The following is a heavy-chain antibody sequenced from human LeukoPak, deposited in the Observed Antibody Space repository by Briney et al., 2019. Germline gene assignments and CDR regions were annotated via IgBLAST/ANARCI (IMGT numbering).Heavy chain of an antibody. CDR1: GYSMYTCYY. V-gene: IGHV4-38-2*02. J-gene: IGHJ4*02. Sequence: PSDTVSLMCTVSGYSMYTCYYLGWIRQPPGEGLEWIGTIYHSGSTYYNPPLKSRFTISIDTSKNQFSLKLSSVTAADTAVYYCARVSFNGRNDYWGQGTLVTVSS. CDR2: IYHSGST. CDR3: ARVSFNGRNDY.